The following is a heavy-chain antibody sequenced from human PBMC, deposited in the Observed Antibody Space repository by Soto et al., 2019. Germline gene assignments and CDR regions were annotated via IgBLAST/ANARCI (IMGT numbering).Heavy chain of an antibody. J-gene: IGHJ4*02. V-gene: IGHV4-59*01. CDR2: ISYSGST. CDR3: ARDGSAYFDY. D-gene: IGHD6-25*01. CDR1: GGSINNYY. Sequence: PSETLSLTCTVSGGSINNYYWSWVRQPPGKGLEWIAYISYSGSTNYNPSLKSRVTISVDTSKNQFSLKLSSVTAADTAVYYCARDGSAYFDYWGQGTLVTVSS.